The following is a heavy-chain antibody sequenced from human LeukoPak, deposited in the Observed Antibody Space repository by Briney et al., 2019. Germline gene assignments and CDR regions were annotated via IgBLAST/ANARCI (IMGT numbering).Heavy chain of an antibody. V-gene: IGHV4-38-2*02. CDR2: ISSSGST. D-gene: IGHD1-1*01. CDR1: GYSLTSGYY. CDR3: ARVSWFPGTSYYYMDV. Sequence: PSETLSLTCTVSGYSLTSGYYWGWIRQPAGKGLEWIGRISSSGSTNYNPSLKSRVTISVDTSKNQFSLKLSSVTAADTAVYYCARVSWFPGTSYYYMDVWGKGTTVTVSS. J-gene: IGHJ6*03.